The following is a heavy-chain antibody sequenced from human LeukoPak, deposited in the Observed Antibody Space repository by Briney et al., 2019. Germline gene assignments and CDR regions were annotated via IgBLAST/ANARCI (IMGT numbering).Heavy chain of an antibody. J-gene: IGHJ4*02. Sequence: GASVKVSCKASGGTFSSYAISWVRQAPGQGLEWMGGIIPIFGTANYAQKFQGRVTITADESTSTAYMELSSLRSEDTVVYYCARRDGYNVDYWGQGTLVTVSS. D-gene: IGHD5-24*01. V-gene: IGHV1-69*13. CDR2: IIPIFGTA. CDR1: GGTFSSYA. CDR3: ARRDGYNVDY.